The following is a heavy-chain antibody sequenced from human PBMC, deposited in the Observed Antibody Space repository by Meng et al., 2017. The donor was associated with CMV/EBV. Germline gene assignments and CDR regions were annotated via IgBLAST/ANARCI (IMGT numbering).Heavy chain of an antibody. CDR1: GYTFTSYD. V-gene: IGHV1-8*03. CDR2: MNPNSGNT. D-gene: IGHD6-19*01. Sequence: ASVKVSCKASGYTFTSYDINWVRQATGQGLEWMGWMNPNSGNTGYAQKFQGRVTITADKSTSTAYMELSSLRSEDTAVYYCARESYSSGWYSFDYWGQGTLVTVSS. J-gene: IGHJ4*02. CDR3: ARESYSSGWYSFDY.